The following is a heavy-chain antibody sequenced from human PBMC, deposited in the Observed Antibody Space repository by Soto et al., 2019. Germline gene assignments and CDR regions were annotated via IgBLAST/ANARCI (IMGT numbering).Heavy chain of an antibody. CDR1: GDSFNTFA. Sequence: QVQLVQSGAEVKKPGSSVKLSCKASGDSFNTFAVTWVRQAPGQGLEWMGGLIPNFDTPTYAQKFQGRVTIIADKSTSTPYMELSSLRSEDTAVYYCARPYYDSSGYYLWYFDYWGQGTLVTVSS. V-gene: IGHV1-69*06. D-gene: IGHD3-22*01. CDR2: LIPNFDTP. J-gene: IGHJ4*02. CDR3: ARPYYDSSGYYLWYFDY.